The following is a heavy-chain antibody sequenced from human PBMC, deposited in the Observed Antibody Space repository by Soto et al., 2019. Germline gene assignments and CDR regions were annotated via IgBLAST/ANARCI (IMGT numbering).Heavy chain of an antibody. CDR1: GFTFSSYA. J-gene: IGHJ6*02. CDR2: ISYDGSNK. D-gene: IGHD3-3*01. Sequence: GGSLRLSCAASGFTFSSYAMHWVRQAPGKGLEWVAVISYDGSNKCYADSVKGRFTISRDNSKNTLYLQMNSLRAEDTAVYYCARDDFPPYYDFWSGYRMRYYYYGMDVWGQGTTVTVSS. CDR3: ARDDFPPYYDFWSGYRMRYYYYGMDV. V-gene: IGHV3-30-3*01.